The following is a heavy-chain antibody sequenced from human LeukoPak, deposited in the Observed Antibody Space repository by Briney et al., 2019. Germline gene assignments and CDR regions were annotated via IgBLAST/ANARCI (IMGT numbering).Heavy chain of an antibody. CDR2: IYHSGST. Sequence: SETLSLTCTVSGGSISSGGYYWSWIRQPPGKGLEWIGYIYHSGSTYYNPSLKSRVTISVDRSKNQFSLKLSSVTAADTAVYYCARDGDCSSTSCYKPWGQGTLVTVSS. J-gene: IGHJ5*02. CDR1: GGSISSGGYY. D-gene: IGHD2-2*02. V-gene: IGHV4-30-2*01. CDR3: ARDGDCSSTSCYKP.